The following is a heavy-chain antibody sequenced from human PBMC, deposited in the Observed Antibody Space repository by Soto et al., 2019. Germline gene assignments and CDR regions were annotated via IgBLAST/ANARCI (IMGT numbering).Heavy chain of an antibody. V-gene: IGHV1-2*02. CDR2: INPNSGGT. Sequence: GSSVKVSCKASGYTFTAHNIHWVRQAPGQGLEWMGWINPNSGGTDYAQKFQGRVTMTRDTSISTAYMELSRLTSEDTAVYYCAPATMTFDYWGQGALVTVSS. D-gene: IGHD2-2*01. CDR3: APATMTFDY. J-gene: IGHJ4*02. CDR1: GYTFTAHN.